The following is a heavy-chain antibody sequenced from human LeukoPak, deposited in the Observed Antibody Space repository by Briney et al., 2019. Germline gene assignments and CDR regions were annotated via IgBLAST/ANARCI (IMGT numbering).Heavy chain of an antibody. J-gene: IGHJ3*02. V-gene: IGHV4-59*01. D-gene: IGHD3-10*01. Sequence: PSETLSLTCTVSGGSISSYYWSWIRRPPGKGLEWIGYIYYSGSTNYNPSLKSRVTTSVDTSKNQFSLKLSSVTAADTAVYYCASGGRKYGSGSYYPPSAFDIWGQGTMVTVSS. CDR2: IYYSGST. CDR3: ASGGRKYGSGSYYPPSAFDI. CDR1: GGSISSYY.